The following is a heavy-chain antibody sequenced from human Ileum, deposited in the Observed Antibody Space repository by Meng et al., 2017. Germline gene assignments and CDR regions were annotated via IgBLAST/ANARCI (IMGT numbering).Heavy chain of an antibody. D-gene: IGHD1-26*01. CDR3: AREWSGSYRHFDY. CDR1: GGSISTSDW. Sequence: VPLQGSGPGLLKPSGNLSLTWAASGGSISTSDWWSWVRQPPGKGLEWIGEIHHSGSTNYNPSLKSRVTISVDKSKNQFSLKLNSVTAADTAVYYCAREWSGSYRHFDYWGQGTLVTVSS. J-gene: IGHJ4*02. CDR2: IHHSGST. V-gene: IGHV4-4*02.